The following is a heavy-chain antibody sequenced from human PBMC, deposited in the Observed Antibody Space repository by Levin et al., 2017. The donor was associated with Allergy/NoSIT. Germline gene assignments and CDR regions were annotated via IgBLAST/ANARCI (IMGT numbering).Heavy chain of an antibody. CDR3: ARPRSSGNYYY. Sequence: GSLRLSCTVSGDSISSSSFFWGWIRQPPGKGLEWIGSIYYSGTTFYNPSLKSRVTISVDTSKNQFSLKLSSVTAADTAVYYCARPRSSGNYYYWGQGSLVTVSS. V-gene: IGHV4-39*01. CDR2: IYYSGTT. CDR1: GDSISSSSFF. J-gene: IGHJ4*02. D-gene: IGHD1-26*01.